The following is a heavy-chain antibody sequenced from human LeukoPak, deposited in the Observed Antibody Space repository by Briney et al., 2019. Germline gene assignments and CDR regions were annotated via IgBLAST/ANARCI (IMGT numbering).Heavy chain of an antibody. CDR1: GGTFTSYA. V-gene: IGHV1-69*04. D-gene: IGHD3-3*01. CDR2: IIPILGIA. J-gene: IGHJ4*02. CDR3: AGSAIFGVVIISDY. Sequence: ASVKVSCKASGGTFTSYAISWVRQAPGQGLEWMGRIIPILGIANYAQKFQGRVTIAADKSTSTAYMELSSLRSEDTAVYYCAGSAIFGVVIISDYWGQGTLVTVSS.